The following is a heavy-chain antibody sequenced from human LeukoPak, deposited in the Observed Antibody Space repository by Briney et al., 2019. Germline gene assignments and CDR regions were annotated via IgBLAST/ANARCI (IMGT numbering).Heavy chain of an antibody. CDR3: ARGSIFGVVP. V-gene: IGHV4-59*12. Sequence: SETLSLTCTVSGGSISSYYWSWIRQTPGKGLEWIGYIYYTGGTDYNPSLKSRVTISEDTSKNQFSLKLSSVTAADTAVYYCARGSIFGVVPWGQGTLVTVSS. D-gene: IGHD3-3*01. CDR1: GGSISSYY. CDR2: IYYTGGT. J-gene: IGHJ5*02.